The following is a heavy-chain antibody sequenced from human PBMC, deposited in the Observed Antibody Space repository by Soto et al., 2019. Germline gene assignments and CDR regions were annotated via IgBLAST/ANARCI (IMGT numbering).Heavy chain of an antibody. V-gene: IGHV1-46*03. CDR1: EYTFSTYS. D-gene: IGHD6-13*01. CDR3: ARDLYSSSWYVRAFDM. CDR2: INPTTTST. J-gene: IGHJ3*02. Sequence: GASVKVSCKASEYTFSTYSLHWVRQAPGQGLEWMGIINPTTTSTSDAQKFQGRVTMTRDTSTCTVYLELSSLRSEDTAVYYCARDLYSSSWYVRAFDMWGQGTMVT.